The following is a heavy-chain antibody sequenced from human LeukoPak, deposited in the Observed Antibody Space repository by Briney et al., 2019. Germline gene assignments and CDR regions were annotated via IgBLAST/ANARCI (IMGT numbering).Heavy chain of an antibody. CDR1: GGSISSGSYY. Sequence: SQTLSLTCTVSGGSISSGSYYWPWIRQPAGKGLEWIGRIYTSGSTNHNPSLKSRVTISLDTSKNQFSLKLISVTAAATAAYFCARERTDTSMDYWGQGTLVTVSS. CDR2: IYTSGST. J-gene: IGHJ4*02. CDR3: ARERTDTSMDY. V-gene: IGHV4-61*02. D-gene: IGHD5-18*01.